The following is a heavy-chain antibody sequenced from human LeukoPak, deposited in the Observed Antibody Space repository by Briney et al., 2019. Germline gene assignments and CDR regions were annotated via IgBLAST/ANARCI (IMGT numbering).Heavy chain of an antibody. V-gene: IGHV3-30*03. D-gene: IGHD6-19*01. CDR1: GFTFNRYN. CDR2: ISYDGSNK. J-gene: IGHJ4*02. CDR3: ARGTGYSSGYPSY. Sequence: GGSLRLSCAASGFTFNRYNMNWVRQAPGKGLEWVAVISYDGSNKYYADSVKGRFTISRDNSKNTLYLQMNSLRAEDTAVYYCARGTGYSSGYPSYWGQGTLVTVSS.